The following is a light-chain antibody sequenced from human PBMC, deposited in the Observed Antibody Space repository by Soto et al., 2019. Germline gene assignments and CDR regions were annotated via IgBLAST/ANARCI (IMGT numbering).Light chain of an antibody. V-gene: IGKV3D-15*01. CDR2: DAS. J-gene: IGKJ4*01. Sequence: EIVLTQSPGTLSLSPGERATLSCRASQSVKTFLVWYQQRPGQAPRLLIYDASHRAAGIPARFSGSWSGTEFTLTINSLQSEDFAVYYCQQYDAWPLTFGGGTKVDIK. CDR3: QQYDAWPLT. CDR1: QSVKTF.